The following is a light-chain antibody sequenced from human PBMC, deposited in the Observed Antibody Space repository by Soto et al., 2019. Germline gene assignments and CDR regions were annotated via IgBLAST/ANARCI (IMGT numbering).Light chain of an antibody. V-gene: IGLV3-1*01. J-gene: IGLJ1*01. CDR1: KLGDKY. Sequence: SYELTQPPSVSVSPGQTASITCSGDKLGDKYACWYQQKPGQSPVLVIYQDSKRPSGIPERFSGSNSGNTATLTISGTQAMDEADYYCQAWDSSTVSYVFGTGTQLTVL. CDR2: QDS. CDR3: QAWDSSTVSYV.